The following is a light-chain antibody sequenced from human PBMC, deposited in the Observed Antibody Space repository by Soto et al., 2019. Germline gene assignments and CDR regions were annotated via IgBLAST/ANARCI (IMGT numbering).Light chain of an antibody. CDR2: EVS. CDR1: TSDVGY. V-gene: IGLV2-14*01. Sequence: QSALTQPASVSGSPGQSITISCTGATSDVGYVSWYQQHPGKAPKLMIYEVSNRPSGISNRFSGSKSGNTASLTISGLQAEDEADYYCSSYTSSSTWVLGGGTKVTVL. CDR3: SSYTSSSTWV. J-gene: IGLJ3*02.